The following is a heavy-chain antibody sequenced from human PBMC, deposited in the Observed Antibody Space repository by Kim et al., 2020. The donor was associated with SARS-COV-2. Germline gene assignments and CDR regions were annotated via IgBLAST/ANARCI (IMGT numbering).Heavy chain of an antibody. CDR3: ARDYSYGIIYYYSYGMDV. Sequence: ASVKVSCKASGYTFTSYCISWVRQAPGQGLEWMGWISAYNGNTNYAQKLQGRVTMTTDTSTSTAYMELRSLRSDDTAVYYCARDYSYGIIYYYSYGMDVWGQGTTVTVSS. D-gene: IGHD5-18*01. CDR2: ISAYNGNT. V-gene: IGHV1-18*01. J-gene: IGHJ6*02. CDR1: GYTFTSYC.